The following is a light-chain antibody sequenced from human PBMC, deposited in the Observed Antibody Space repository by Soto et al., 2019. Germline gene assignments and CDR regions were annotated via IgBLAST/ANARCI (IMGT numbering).Light chain of an antibody. CDR3: QKYNSAPWT. J-gene: IGKJ1*01. V-gene: IGKV1-27*01. Sequence: DIQMTQSPSSLSASVGDRVTITCRASQGISNYLAWYQQQPGKVPKLLIYVASTLQSEVPSRFSGSGSGTDFTLTISSLQPEDVATYYCQKYNSAPWTFGQGTKVEIK. CDR2: VAS. CDR1: QGISNY.